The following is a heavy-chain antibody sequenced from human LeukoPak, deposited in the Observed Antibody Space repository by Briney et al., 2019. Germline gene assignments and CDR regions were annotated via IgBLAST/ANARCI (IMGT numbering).Heavy chain of an antibody. D-gene: IGHD3-10*01. J-gene: IGHJ4*02. CDR3: AKVENLLLWFGPPFDY. CDR1: GFTFSSYG. CDR2: ISYDGSNK. V-gene: IGHV3-30*18. Sequence: PGRSLRLSCAASGFTFSSYGMHWVRQAPGKGLEWVAVISYDGSNKYYADSVKGRFTISRDNSKNTLYLQMNSLRAEDTAVYYCAKVENLLLWFGPPFDYWGQGTLVTVSS.